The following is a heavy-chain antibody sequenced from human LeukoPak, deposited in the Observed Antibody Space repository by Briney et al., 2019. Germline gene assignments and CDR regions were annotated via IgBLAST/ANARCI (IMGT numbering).Heavy chain of an antibody. CDR3: ARGHYSSSWYDPDAFDI. Sequence: GGSLRLSCAASGFTFSNYAMHWVRQAPGKGLEWVAVISYDGSNKYYADSVKGRFTISRDNSKNTLYLQMNSLRAEDTAVYYCARGHYSSSWYDPDAFDIWGQGTMVTVSS. J-gene: IGHJ3*02. D-gene: IGHD6-13*01. CDR2: ISYDGSNK. V-gene: IGHV3-30*04. CDR1: GFTFSNYA.